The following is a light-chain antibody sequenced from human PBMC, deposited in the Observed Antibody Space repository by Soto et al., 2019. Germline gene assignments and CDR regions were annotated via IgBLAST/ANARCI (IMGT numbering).Light chain of an antibody. CDR1: SSDVGAYNY. CDR2: EVS. J-gene: IGLJ1*01. Sequence: QSALTQPASVSGSPGQSIIISCTGTSSDVGAYNYVSWFQQHPGKAPQLMIYEVSNRPSGVSSRFSGSKSGNTASLTISGLHAEDEADYYCTSYTMDNTYVFGTGTKLTVL. V-gene: IGLV2-14*01. CDR3: TSYTMDNTYV.